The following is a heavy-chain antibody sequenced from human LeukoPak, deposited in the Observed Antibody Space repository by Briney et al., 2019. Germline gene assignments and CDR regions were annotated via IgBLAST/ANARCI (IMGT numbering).Heavy chain of an antibody. CDR3: ASGPGAFDI. CDR2: IIPIFGTA. CDR1: GYTFTGYY. Sequence: SVKVSCKASGYTFTGYYIHWVRQAPGQGLEWMGGIIPIFGTANYAQKFQGRVTITTDESTSTAYMELSSLRSEDTAVYYCASGPGAFDIWGQGTMVTVSS. J-gene: IGHJ3*02. V-gene: IGHV1-69*05.